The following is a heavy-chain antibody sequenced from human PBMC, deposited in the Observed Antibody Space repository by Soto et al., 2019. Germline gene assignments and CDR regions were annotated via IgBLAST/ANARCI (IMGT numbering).Heavy chain of an antibody. V-gene: IGHV3-74*01. Sequence: PGGSLRLSCVASGFTISNYWMHWVRQAPGKGLIWVSRISPDGSTTNYADSVKGRFTISRDNAKNTLYLQMDSLRAEDTALYYCTRVISGSSGRLDYWGQGTLVTVSS. D-gene: IGHD1-26*01. CDR3: TRVISGSSGRLDY. CDR1: GFTISNYW. J-gene: IGHJ4*02. CDR2: ISPDGSTT.